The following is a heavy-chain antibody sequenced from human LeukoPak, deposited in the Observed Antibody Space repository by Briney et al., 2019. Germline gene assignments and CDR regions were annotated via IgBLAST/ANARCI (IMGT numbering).Heavy chain of an antibody. CDR3: ARDLDYDYVWGSYSPFDY. CDR1: GFTFSSYA. V-gene: IGHV3-23*01. J-gene: IGHJ4*02. Sequence: GGSLRLSCAASGFTFSSYAMSWVRQAPGKGLEWVSAISGSGGSTYYADSVKGRFTISRDNSKNTLYLQMNSLRAEDTAVYYCARDLDYDYVWGSYSPFDYWGQGTLVTVSS. D-gene: IGHD3-16*01. CDR2: ISGSGGST.